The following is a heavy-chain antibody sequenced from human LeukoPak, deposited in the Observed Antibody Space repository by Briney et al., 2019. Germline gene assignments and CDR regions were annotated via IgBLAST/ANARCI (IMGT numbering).Heavy chain of an antibody. CDR1: GFTFSSYA. D-gene: IGHD3-10*01. V-gene: IGHV3-30*14. CDR3: ARGSMVRGVILDY. CDR2: ISYDGSNK. Sequence: GGSLRLSCAASGFTFSSYAMHWVRQAPGKGLEWVAVISYDGSNKYYADSVKGRFTISRDTSKNTLYLQMNSLRGEDTAVYYCARGSMVRGVILDYWGQGTLVTVSS. J-gene: IGHJ4*02.